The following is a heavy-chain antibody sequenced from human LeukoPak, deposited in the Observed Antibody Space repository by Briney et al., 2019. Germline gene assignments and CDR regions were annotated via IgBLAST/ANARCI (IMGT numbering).Heavy chain of an antibody. V-gene: IGHV3-48*04. CDR1: GFTFSSYS. D-gene: IGHD4-17*01. CDR3: ARDLYYGDYVFDY. J-gene: IGHJ4*02. CDR2: ISGSSSTI. Sequence: PGGSLRLSCAASGFTFSSYSMNWVRQAPGKGPEWVSYISGSSSTIYYADSVKGRFTVSRDNAKNSLYLQMNSLRAEDTAVYYCARDLYYGDYVFDYWGQGTLVTVSS.